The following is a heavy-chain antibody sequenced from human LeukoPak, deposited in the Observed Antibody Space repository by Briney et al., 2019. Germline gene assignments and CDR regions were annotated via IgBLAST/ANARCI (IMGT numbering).Heavy chain of an antibody. CDR1: GFFFSAYS. J-gene: IGHJ3*02. CDR3: ARGGGKRVGGGGFDI. D-gene: IGHD3-16*01. CDR2: ISNNGNL. Sequence: SGGSLRLSCAASGFFFSAYSMNWVRQAPGKGLEWVSSISNNGNLFYADSVRGRFTISRDNTKNLLYLQMNSLRAEDTAIYYCARGGGKRVGGGGFDIWGQGTMVTVSS. V-gene: IGHV3-69-1*01.